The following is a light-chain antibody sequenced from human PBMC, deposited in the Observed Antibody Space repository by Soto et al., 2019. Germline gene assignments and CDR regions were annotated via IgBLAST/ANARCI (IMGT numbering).Light chain of an antibody. J-gene: IGLJ2*01. CDR2: DVS. CDR1: SSDVGGYNY. V-gene: IGLV2-11*01. Sequence: QSALTQPRSVSGSPGQSVTISCTGTSSDVGGYNYVSWYQQHPGKAPKLMIYDVSKRPSGVPDRFSGSKSGNTASLTISGLRGEDEADYYCCSYAGSYSVLFGGGTKLTVL. CDR3: CSYAGSYSVL.